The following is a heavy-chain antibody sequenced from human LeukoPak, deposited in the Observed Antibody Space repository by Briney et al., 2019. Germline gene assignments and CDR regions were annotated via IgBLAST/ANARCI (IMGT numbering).Heavy chain of an antibody. J-gene: IGHJ4*02. V-gene: IGHV3-64*01. D-gene: IGHD2-2*02. CDR1: GFTFSSYA. CDR2: ISSNGGST. Sequence: PGGSLRLSCAASGFTFSSYAMHWVRQAPGKGLEYVSAISSNGGSTYYANSVKGRFTISRDNSKNTLYLQMGSLRAEDMAVYYCARGVVPAAICPLRYWGQGTLVTVSS. CDR3: ARGVVPAAICPLRY.